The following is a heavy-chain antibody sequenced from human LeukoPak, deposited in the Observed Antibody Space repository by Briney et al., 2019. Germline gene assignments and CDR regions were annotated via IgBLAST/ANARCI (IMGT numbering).Heavy chain of an antibody. J-gene: IGHJ5*02. CDR1: GFRFIDYS. V-gene: IGHV3-48*02. CDR3: TRHTIFHP. Sequence: GGSLRLSCEASGFRFIDYSMNWVRQTPGKGLEWISYISSSDSTTYYTDSVRGRFTISRDNAKSSLYLLMNSLRDEDTFFSCRTRHTIFHPWGQGTLVTVSS. D-gene: IGHD3-9*01. CDR2: ISSSDSTT.